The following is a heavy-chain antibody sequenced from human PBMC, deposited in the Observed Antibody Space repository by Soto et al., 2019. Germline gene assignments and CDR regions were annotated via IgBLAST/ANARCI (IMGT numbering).Heavy chain of an antibody. Sequence: VPLVQSGAEVKKPGSSVKVSCKASGGTFSSYAISWVRQAPGQGLEWMGGIIPIFGTANYAQKFQGRVTITADKSTSTAYMELSSLRSEHTAVYYCACSIALAGISWFDPWGQGTLVTVSS. V-gene: IGHV1-69*06. J-gene: IGHJ5*02. CDR1: GGTFSSYA. CDR3: ACSIALAGISWFDP. D-gene: IGHD6-19*01. CDR2: IIPIFGTA.